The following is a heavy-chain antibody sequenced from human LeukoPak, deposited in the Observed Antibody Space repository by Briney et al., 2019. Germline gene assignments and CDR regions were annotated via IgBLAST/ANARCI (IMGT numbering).Heavy chain of an antibody. CDR1: GFTFSHYG. J-gene: IGHJ4*02. CDR3: AKDAQRGFDYSNSLDN. D-gene: IGHD4-11*01. V-gene: IGHV3-33*06. CDR2: IWSDGTNR. Sequence: GRSLRLSCPPSGFTFSHYGMHWVPQAPGKGLEWVAVIWSDGTNRYYGDPVKGRFTISRDNFQRTVYLQMNSLRAEDTAVYYCAKDAQRGFDYSNSLDNWGQGTLVTVSS.